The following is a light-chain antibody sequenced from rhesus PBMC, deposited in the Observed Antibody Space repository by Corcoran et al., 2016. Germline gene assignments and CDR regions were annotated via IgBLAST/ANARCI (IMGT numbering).Light chain of an antibody. CDR1: QSLLDSEDGNTY. Sequence: DIVMTQTPLSLPVTPGEPASISCRSSQSLLDSEDGNTYLDWYLQKPGQSPQLLIYEISNRASGVPDRFSGSWSDTDFTLKISRLEAGDVWVYYCMQALEFPFSFGQGTKVEIK. V-gene: IGKV2-104*02. CDR3: MQALEFPFS. CDR2: EIS. J-gene: IGKJ2*01.